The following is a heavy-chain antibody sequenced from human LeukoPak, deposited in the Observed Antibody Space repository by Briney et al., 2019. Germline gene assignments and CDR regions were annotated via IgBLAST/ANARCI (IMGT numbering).Heavy chain of an antibody. V-gene: IGHV1-18*01. J-gene: IGHJ4*02. Sequence: ASVKVSCKASGYTFTDYAISWVRQAPEQGLEWMGWIRTYNGNTNYAQKLQDRVIMTTDTSTSTAYLELRSLRSDDTAVYYCARALFGNYGRVSFTEFDYWGQGTLVTVSS. CDR3: ARALFGNYGRVSFTEFDY. CDR2: IRTYNGNT. CDR1: GYTFTDYA. D-gene: IGHD4-11*01.